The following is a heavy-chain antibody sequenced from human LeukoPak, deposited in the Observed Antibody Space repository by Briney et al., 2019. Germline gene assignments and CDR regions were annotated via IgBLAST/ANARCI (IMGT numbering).Heavy chain of an antibody. CDR3: ARDRNLWPFDY. CDR2: INPSGGST. CDR1: RYTFTIYY. D-gene: IGHD4-11*01. J-gene: IGHJ4*02. V-gene: IGHV1-46*01. Sequence: GASVKVSSKASRYTFTIYYTHWVRQAPGQGLEWMGIINPSGGSTSYAQKFQGRVTMTRDMSTSTVYMELSSLRSEDTAVYYCARDRNLWPFDYWGQGTLVTVSS.